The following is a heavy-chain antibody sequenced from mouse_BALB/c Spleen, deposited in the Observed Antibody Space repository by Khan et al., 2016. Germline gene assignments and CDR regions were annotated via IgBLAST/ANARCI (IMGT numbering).Heavy chain of an antibody. D-gene: IGHD6-1*01. CDR2: INPDSSTI. CDR1: GFAFSRYW. V-gene: IGHV4-1*02. Sequence: EVQLVESGGGLVQPGGSLKFSCAASGFAFSRYWMSWVRQAPGKGLEWIGEINPDSSTINYTPSLKDKFIISRDNAYTTLYLQMSRVGTEETGLYYCARLEEYCGALFAYWGQGTLITVSA. CDR3: ARLEEYCGALFAY. J-gene: IGHJ3*01.